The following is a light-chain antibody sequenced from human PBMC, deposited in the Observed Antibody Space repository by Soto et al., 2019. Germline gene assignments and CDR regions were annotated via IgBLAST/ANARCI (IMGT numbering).Light chain of an antibody. CDR2: GAS. CDR3: QQTNGYLELT. Sequence: GDRVTVTCRASQGIGTYLVWYQQKSGKAPTVLIYGASTLQSGVRSRFSGSRSGTEFTLTISSLQPEDFATYSCQQTNGYLELTFGGGTKV. J-gene: IGKJ4*01. V-gene: IGKV1-9*01. CDR1: QGIGTY.